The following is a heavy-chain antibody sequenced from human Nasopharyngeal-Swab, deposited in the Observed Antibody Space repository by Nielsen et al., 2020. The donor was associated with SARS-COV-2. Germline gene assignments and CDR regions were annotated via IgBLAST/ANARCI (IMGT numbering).Heavy chain of an antibody. CDR3: ARDFTLTGYDFWSGYYYYYYMDV. J-gene: IGHJ6*03. CDR1: GYTFTSYY. D-gene: IGHD3-3*01. CDR2: INPSGGST. Sequence: ASVKVSCKASGYTFTSYYMHWVRQAPGQGLEWMGIINPSGGSTSYAQKFQGRVTMTRDTSTSTVYMELSSLRSEDTAVYYCARDFTLTGYDFWSGYYYYYYMDVWGKGTTVTVPS. V-gene: IGHV1-46*01.